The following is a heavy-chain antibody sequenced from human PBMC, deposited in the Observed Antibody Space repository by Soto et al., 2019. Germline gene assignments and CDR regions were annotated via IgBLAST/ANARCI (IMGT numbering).Heavy chain of an antibody. CDR2: SHQSGNT. V-gene: IGHV4-4*02. CDR1: GVSIGSHDW. CDR3: ATRDTGRVY. J-gene: IGHJ4*02. Sequence: QVQLQESGPGLVKPSGTLSLTCAVSGVSIGSHDWWTWVRQPPGKGLEWIGESHQSGNTNYNSSLESRVTMSLDTSKNRVSLQLSSVTVADTAVYYCATRDTGRVYWGQGTLVTVSS. D-gene: IGHD5-18*01.